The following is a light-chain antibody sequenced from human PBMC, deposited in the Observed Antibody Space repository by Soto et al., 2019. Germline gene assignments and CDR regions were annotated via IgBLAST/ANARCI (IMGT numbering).Light chain of an antibody. Sequence: QSVLTQPASVSGSPGQSVTISCTGTSXDVGDYEYVSWYQQYPGKAPKLLIYEVNNRPSGISNRFSGSKSGNTASLTISGLQAEDEADYYCISYASRDTLLWVFGGGTQLTVL. CDR2: EVN. J-gene: IGLJ3*02. CDR3: ISYASRDTLLWV. V-gene: IGLV2-14*01. CDR1: SXDVGDYEY.